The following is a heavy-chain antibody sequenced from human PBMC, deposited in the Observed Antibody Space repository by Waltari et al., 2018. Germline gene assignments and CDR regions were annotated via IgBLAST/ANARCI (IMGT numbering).Heavy chain of an antibody. CDR1: GLSFSNYW. CDR2: IKRDGSEK. V-gene: IGHV3-7*03. Sequence: EVQLVESGGGLVQPGGSLRLSCAASGLSFSNYWLNWVRQAPGKGREVVAKIKRDGSEKYYVDSVKGRLTIARDNAKNSLYLEMNSLRAEDTAVYYCASRYCTISRCYSSSWNSFDCWGQGTLVTVSS. D-gene: IGHD6-13*01. CDR3: ASRYCTISRCYSSSWNSFDC. J-gene: IGHJ4*02.